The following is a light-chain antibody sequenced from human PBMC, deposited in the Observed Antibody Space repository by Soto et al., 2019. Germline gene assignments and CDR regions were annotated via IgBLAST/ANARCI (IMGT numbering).Light chain of an antibody. J-gene: IGLJ3*02. V-gene: IGLV3-21*04. CDR3: QVWDSSSDYGV. CDR2: YDS. Sequence: SYELTQPPSVSVAPGETATITCRGHHIGSVHWYQQNPGQAPVLVMSYDSDRPSGIPERFSGSNSGNTATLTVSRVEAGDEADYYCQVWDSSSDYGVFGGGTKLTVL. CDR1: HIGS.